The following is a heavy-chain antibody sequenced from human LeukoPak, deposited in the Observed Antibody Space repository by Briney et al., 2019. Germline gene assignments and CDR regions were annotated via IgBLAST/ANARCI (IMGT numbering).Heavy chain of an antibody. Sequence: PGGSLRLSCVASGFNVSHYAMTWVRQAPGKGLVWVSAVNGNGDNTYYADSVKGRFSISRDNSKSTLYLQMNSLRPEDTAVYYCAKVWAFCGDYCSGALDYWGQGILVTVSS. CDR1: GFNVSHYA. CDR2: VNGNGDNT. J-gene: IGHJ4*02. CDR3: AKVWAFCGDYCSGALDY. D-gene: IGHD2-21*01. V-gene: IGHV3-23*01.